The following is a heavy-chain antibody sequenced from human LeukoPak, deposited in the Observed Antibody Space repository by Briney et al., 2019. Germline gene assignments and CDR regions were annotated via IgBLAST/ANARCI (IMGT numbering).Heavy chain of an antibody. J-gene: IGHJ6*02. D-gene: IGHD6-19*01. V-gene: IGHV1-69*13. CDR3: ARAEEQWLAIDYYYYGMDV. CDR2: IIPIFGTA. Sequence: SVKVSCKASGYTFTSYYIHWVRQAPGQGLEWMGGIIPIFGTANYAQKFQGRVTITADESTSTAYMELSSLRSEDTAVYYCARAEEQWLAIDYYYYGMDVWGQGTTVTVSS. CDR1: GYTFTSYY.